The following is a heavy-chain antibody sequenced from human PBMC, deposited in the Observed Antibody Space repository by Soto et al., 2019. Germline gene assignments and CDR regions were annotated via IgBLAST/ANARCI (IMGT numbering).Heavy chain of an antibody. Sequence: EVQLVESGGGLAQPGSSLTLSCAASGFTFRDHYMGWVRQAPGKGLEWVGRIRDRPDRYTTDYAASVKDRFIISRDDTKNLLSMQMTNLETKDPAVYFWTIEAIQLWFDFWGQGTLVTVSS. V-gene: IGHV3-72*01. J-gene: IGHJ4*02. D-gene: IGHD5-18*01. CDR2: IRDRPDRYTT. CDR1: GFTFRDHY. CDR3: TIEAIQLWFDF.